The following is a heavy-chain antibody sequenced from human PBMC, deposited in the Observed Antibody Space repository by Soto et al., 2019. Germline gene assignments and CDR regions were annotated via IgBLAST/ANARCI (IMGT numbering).Heavy chain of an antibody. CDR2: IYHSGTT. D-gene: IGHD2-15*01. CDR3: ATVIPATRYFAY. Sequence: SETLSLTCTVSGGSIGNDDYSWSWVRQPPGKGLEWIGYIYHSGTTYYNPSLTSRVTISVDGSNNQFSLKLTSMTAADTAVYYCATVIPATRYFAYWGQGILVTISS. CDR1: GGSIGNDDYS. J-gene: IGHJ4*02. V-gene: IGHV4-30-2*01.